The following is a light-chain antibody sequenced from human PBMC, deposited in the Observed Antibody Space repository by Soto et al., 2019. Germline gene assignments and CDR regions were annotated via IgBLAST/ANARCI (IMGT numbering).Light chain of an antibody. CDR3: CSYAGSVV. CDR1: SSDVGGYNL. CDR2: EGS. Sequence: QSALTQPASVSGSPGQSITISCTGTSSDVGGYNLVSWYQQHPGKAPKLMIYEGSKRPSGVSNRFSGSKSGNTASLTISGLEAEDEADYYCCSYAGSVVFGGGTKVTVL. V-gene: IGLV2-23*01. J-gene: IGLJ2*01.